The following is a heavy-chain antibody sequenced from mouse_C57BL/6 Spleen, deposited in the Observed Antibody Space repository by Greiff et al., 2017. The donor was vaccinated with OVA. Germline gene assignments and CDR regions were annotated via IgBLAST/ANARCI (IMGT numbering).Heavy chain of an antibody. CDR3: ARSGLGLDFDY. CDR1: GFSLTSYG. Sequence: VMLVESGPGLVAPSQSLSITCTASGFSLTSYGVHWVRQPPGQGLEWLVVIWRDGSTTYNSALKSRLSISKDNSKSQVFLKMNSLQTDDTARYYCARSGLGLDFDYWGQGTTLTVSS. V-gene: IGHV2-6*03. J-gene: IGHJ2*01. D-gene: IGHD4-1*01. CDR2: IWRDGST.